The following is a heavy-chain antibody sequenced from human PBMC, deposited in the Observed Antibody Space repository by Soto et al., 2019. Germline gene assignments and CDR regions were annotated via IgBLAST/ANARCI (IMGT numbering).Heavy chain of an antibody. CDR2: IIPLFGTT. CDR3: ARPRSHYYDRSAERAFDI. CDR1: GGTFNNYA. Sequence: SVKVSCKASGGTFNNYATSWVRQAPGQGLEWMGGIIPLFGTTNYAQKFQGRVTITADESTSTAYMELSSLRSEDTAFYYCARPRSHYYDRSAERAFDIWGQGTMVTVSS. J-gene: IGHJ3*02. V-gene: IGHV1-69*13. D-gene: IGHD3-22*01.